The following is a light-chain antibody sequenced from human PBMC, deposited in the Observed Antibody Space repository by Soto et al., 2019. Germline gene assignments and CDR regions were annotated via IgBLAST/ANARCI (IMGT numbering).Light chain of an antibody. J-gene: IGKJ1*01. V-gene: IGKV3D-15*01. CDR1: QSVDSN. Sequence: EIVMTQSPATLSVSPGERATLSCRASQSVDSNLAWYQQKPGQAPRLLIFGASTRATGIPARFSGSGSGTDFTLTISSLQSEDVGVYYCQQYYLTQSFGQGTKVEI. CDR3: QQYYLTQS. CDR2: GAS.